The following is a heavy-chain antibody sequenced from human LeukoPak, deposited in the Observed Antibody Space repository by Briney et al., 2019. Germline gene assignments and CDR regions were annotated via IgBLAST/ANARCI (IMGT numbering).Heavy chain of an antibody. CDR3: ARRRSSWYSPYYYYYMDV. Sequence: PSETLSLTCTVSGGSISSSSYYWGWIRQPPGKGLEWIGSIYYSGSTYYNPSLKSRVTISVDTSKNQFSLKLSSVTAADTAVYYCARRRSSWYSPYYYYYMDVWGKGTTVTISS. J-gene: IGHJ6*03. V-gene: IGHV4-39*07. D-gene: IGHD6-13*01. CDR1: GGSISSSSYY. CDR2: IYYSGST.